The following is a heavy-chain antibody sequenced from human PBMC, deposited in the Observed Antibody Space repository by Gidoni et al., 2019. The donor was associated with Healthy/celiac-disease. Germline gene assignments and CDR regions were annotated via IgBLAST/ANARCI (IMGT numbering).Heavy chain of an antibody. CDR2: ISYDGSNK. Sequence: QVQLVESGGGVVQPGRSLRLSCAASGFTFRCYAMHWVRQAPGKGLEWVAVISYDGSNKYYADSVKGRFTISRDNSKNTLYLQMNSLRAEDTAVYYCARDLRGRTLYYYGSGINLDYWGQGTLVTVSS. CDR3: ARDLRGRTLYYYGSGINLDY. V-gene: IGHV3-30*04. D-gene: IGHD3-10*01. J-gene: IGHJ4*02. CDR1: GFTFRCYA.